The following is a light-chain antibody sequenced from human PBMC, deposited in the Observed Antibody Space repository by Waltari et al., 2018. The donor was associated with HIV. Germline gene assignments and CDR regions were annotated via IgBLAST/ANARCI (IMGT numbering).Light chain of an antibody. Sequence: QTVVTQEPSFSVSPGGTVTVTCALTSDSVPTGHFPSWYRQAPGQPPRTLIYDVNSRSSGVPDRFSGSITGGKAVLTITGAQADDECVYYCLLFVSASWVFCGGTKVTV. J-gene: IGLJ3*02. CDR2: DVN. V-gene: IGLV8-61*01. CDR1: SDSVPTGHF. CDR3: LLFVSASWV.